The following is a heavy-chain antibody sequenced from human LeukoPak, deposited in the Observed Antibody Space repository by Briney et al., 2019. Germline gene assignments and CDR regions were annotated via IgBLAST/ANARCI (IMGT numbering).Heavy chain of an antibody. CDR3: ADLWFGDQLPGS. V-gene: IGHV3-48*04. Sequence: GGSLRLSCAASGFTFSSYSMNWVRQAPGKGLEWVSYIGSSSSTIYYADSVKGRFTISRDNAKNSLYLQMNSLRAEDTAVYYCADLWFGDQLPGSWGQGTLVTVSS. D-gene: IGHD3-10*01. CDR2: IGSSSSTI. J-gene: IGHJ4*02. CDR1: GFTFSSYS.